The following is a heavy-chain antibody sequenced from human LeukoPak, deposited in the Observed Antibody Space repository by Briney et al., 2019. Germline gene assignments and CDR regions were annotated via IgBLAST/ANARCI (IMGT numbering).Heavy chain of an antibody. J-gene: IGHJ3*02. V-gene: IGHV4-59*01. CDR3: ARVPAAFDI. D-gene: IGHD1-14*01. CDR2: IYYSGST. CDR1: GGSISSYY. Sequence: PSETLSLTCTVSGGSISSYYWSWIRHPPGKGLEWIGYIYYSGSTNYNPSLKSRVTISVDTSKNQFSLKLSSVTAADTAVYYCARVPAAFDIWGQGRMVTVSS.